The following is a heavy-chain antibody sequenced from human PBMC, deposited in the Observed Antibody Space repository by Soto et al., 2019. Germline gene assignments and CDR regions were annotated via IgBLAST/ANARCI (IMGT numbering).Heavy chain of an antibody. CDR2: IYNGGST. Sequence: SETLSLTCTVSGDSVSSVGFHWAWLRRPPGKGLGWIGYIYNGGSTYYRPSLESRMHMSLDETRNHYSLRLTSVTAADTAGYFCARAPVGLDTISYFDYWGQGKLVTVS. CDR1: GDSVSSVGFH. V-gene: IGHV4-30-4*01. D-gene: IGHD3-3*01. CDR3: ARAPVGLDTISYFDY. J-gene: IGHJ4*02.